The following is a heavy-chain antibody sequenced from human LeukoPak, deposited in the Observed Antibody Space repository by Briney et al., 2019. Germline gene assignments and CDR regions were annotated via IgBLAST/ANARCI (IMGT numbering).Heavy chain of an antibody. CDR1: GYTFTSYD. D-gene: IGHD3-3*01. CDR2: MNPNSGNT. V-gene: IGHV1-8*01. CDR3: ARGGRITIFGVVENWFAP. J-gene: IGHJ5*02. Sequence: ASVKVSCKASGYTFTSYDINWVRQATGQGLEWMGWMNPNSGNTGYAQKFQGRVTMTRNTSISTAYMELSSLRSEDTAVYYCARGGRITIFGVVENWFAPWGQGTLVTVSS.